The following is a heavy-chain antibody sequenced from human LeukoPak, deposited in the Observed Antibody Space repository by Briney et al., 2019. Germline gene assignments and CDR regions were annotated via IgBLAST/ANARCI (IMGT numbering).Heavy chain of an antibody. CDR2: IRYDGSNK. CDR1: GFTFGDYA. V-gene: IGHV3-30*02. D-gene: IGHD6-6*01. J-gene: IGHJ3*02. Sequence: GGSLRLSCTASGFTFGDYAMSWFRQAPGKGLEWVAFIRYDGSNKYYADSVKGRFTISRDNSKNTLYLQMNSLRAEDTAVYYCAKGGAPIAARPIGAFDIWGQGTMVTVSS. CDR3: AKGGAPIAARPIGAFDI.